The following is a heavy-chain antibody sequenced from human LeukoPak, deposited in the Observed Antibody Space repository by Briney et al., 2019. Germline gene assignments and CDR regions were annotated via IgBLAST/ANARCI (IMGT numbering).Heavy chain of an antibody. CDR2: INHSGST. D-gene: IGHD3-3*01. CDR1: GGSFSGYY. V-gene: IGHV4-34*01. Sequence: PSETLSLTCAVYGGSFSGYYWSWIRQTPGKGLEWIGEINHSGSTNYNPSLKSRVTISVDTSKNQFSLKLSSVTAADTAVYYCARGLYYDFWSGYFYFDYWGQGTLVTVSS. J-gene: IGHJ4*02. CDR3: ARGLYYDFWSGYFYFDY.